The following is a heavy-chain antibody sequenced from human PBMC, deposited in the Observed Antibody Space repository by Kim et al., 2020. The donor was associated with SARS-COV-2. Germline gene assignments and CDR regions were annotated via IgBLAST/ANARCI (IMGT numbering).Heavy chain of an antibody. CDR1: GFTFSSYA. CDR2: ISYDGSNK. D-gene: IGHD6-6*01. J-gene: IGHJ4*02. Sequence: GGSLRLSCAASGFTFSSYAMHWVRQAPGKGLEWVAVISYDGSNKYYADSVKGRFTISRDNSKNTLYLQMNSLRAEDTAVYYCARDRLVAPNCFDYWGQGTLVTVSS. V-gene: IGHV3-30-3*01. CDR3: ARDRLVAPNCFDY.